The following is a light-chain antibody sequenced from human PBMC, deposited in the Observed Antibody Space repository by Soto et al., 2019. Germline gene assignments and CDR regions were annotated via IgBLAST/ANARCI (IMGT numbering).Light chain of an antibody. CDR2: DIR. J-gene: IGLJ1*01. V-gene: IGLV2-14*03. CDR1: SSDFGGYKY. Sequence: QSALTQPASVSGSPGQSITISCTGTSSDFGGYKYISWYQQHPGKAPKLLIYDIRNRPSGVSDRFSGSKSGNTASLTISGLQAEDEADYYCSSYTSSSTRVFGSGTKLTVL. CDR3: SSYTSSSTRV.